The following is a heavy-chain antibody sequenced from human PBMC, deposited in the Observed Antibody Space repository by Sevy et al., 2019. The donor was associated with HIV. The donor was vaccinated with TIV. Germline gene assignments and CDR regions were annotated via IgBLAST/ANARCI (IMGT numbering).Heavy chain of an antibody. J-gene: IGHJ4*02. CDR1: GFTFTNAW. CDR3: TLEGLYCSGGSCYSEGFDS. V-gene: IGHV3-15*01. CDR2: IKSKTDGGTT. D-gene: IGHD2-15*01. Sequence: GSLRLSCAAFGFTFTNAWMSWVRQAPGKGLEWVGRIKSKTDGGTTDYAAPVKGRFTISRDDSKNTLYLHMNSLKTEDTAVYYCTLEGLYCSGGSCYSEGFDSWGQGTLVTVFS.